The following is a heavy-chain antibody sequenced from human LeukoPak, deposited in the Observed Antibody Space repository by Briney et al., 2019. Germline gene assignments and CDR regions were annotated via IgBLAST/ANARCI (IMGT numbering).Heavy chain of an antibody. Sequence: PSETLSLTCAVYGGSFTTYYSSWFRQPPGKGLEWIGEINQSGVTHYNPSLKSRLTISGDTSKNQFSLKLRSVTAADTAVYFCLRGRNWEQSWGQGTLVTVSS. D-gene: IGHD1-26*01. CDR2: INQSGVT. CDR1: GGSFTTYY. CDR3: LRGRNWEQS. J-gene: IGHJ4*02. V-gene: IGHV4-34*01.